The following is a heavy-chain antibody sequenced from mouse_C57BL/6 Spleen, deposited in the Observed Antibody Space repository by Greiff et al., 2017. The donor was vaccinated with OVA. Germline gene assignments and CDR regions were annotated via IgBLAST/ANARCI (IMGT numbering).Heavy chain of an antibody. CDR1: GYTFTSYW. D-gene: IGHD1-1*01. CDR3: ARDYCRGAWFAY. CDR2: IYPSDSET. J-gene: IGHJ3*01. V-gene: IGHV1-61*01. Sequence: QVQLQQPGAELVRPGSSVKLSCKASGYTFTSYWLDWVKQRPGQGLEWIGNIYPSDSETHYNQKFKDKATLTVDKSSSTAYMQLSSLTSEDSAVYYCARDYCRGAWFAYWGEGTLGTVSA.